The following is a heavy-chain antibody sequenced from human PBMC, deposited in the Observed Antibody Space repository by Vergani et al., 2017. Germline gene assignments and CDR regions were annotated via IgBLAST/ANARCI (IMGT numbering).Heavy chain of an antibody. Sequence: VQLLESGGGLVKPGGSLRLSCASSGFSLNIHAMYWVRKAPGKGVEWVVGISFDGTNEYYPDLVKGRFTISRDIAKNTLSIQVRSLRLEDTGVYHCVRDRGRXSLCRCYTEAWDYWVQGTPVAVSS. CDR1: GFSLNIHA. CDR2: ISFDGTNE. J-gene: IGHJ4*02. CDR3: VRDRGRXSLCRCYTEAWDY. V-gene: IGHV3-30-3*01. D-gene: IGHD2-2*02.